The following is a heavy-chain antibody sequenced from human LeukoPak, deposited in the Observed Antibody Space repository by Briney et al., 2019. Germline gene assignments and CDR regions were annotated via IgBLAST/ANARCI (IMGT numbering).Heavy chain of an antibody. CDR2: INHSGST. Sequence: SETLSLTCAVYGGSFSGYYWSWIRQPPGKGREWIGEINHSGSTNYNPSLKSRVTISVDTSKNQFSLKLSSVTDADTAVYYCARGLVTVVAAIYYFDYWGQGTLVTVSS. CDR1: GGSFSGYY. CDR3: ARGLVTVVAAIYYFDY. V-gene: IGHV4-34*01. D-gene: IGHD2-15*01. J-gene: IGHJ4*02.